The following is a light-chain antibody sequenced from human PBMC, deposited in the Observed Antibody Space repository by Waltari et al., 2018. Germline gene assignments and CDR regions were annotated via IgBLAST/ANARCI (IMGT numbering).Light chain of an antibody. Sequence: QSVLTQPPSASGTPGQRVTIPCSGSSSNIGGNTVHWYQQIPGAAPKLLIYNNNQRPSGVPDRFSGSKSGTSASLAISSLQSEDEAHYYCAAWDDSLNAVVFGGGTKLTVL. CDR3: AAWDDSLNAVV. CDR1: SSNIGGNT. V-gene: IGLV1-44*01. CDR2: NNN. J-gene: IGLJ2*01.